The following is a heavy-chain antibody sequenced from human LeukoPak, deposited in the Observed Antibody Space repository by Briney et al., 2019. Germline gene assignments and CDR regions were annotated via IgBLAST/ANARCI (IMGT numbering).Heavy chain of an antibody. D-gene: IGHD3-10*01. Sequence: PGRSLRLSCAASGFTFSSYAMHWVRQAPGKGLEWVAVISYDGSNKYYADSVKGQFTISRDNAKNSLYLQMNSLRVDDTALYYCARDYGSGSYFDYWGQGTLVTVSS. CDR2: ISYDGSNK. CDR1: GFTFSSYA. J-gene: IGHJ4*02. CDR3: ARDYGSGSYFDY. V-gene: IGHV3-30-3*01.